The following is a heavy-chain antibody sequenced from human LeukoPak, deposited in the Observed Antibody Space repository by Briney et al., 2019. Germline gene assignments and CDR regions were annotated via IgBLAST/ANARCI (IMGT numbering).Heavy chain of an antibody. V-gene: IGHV4-59*12. CDR3: ARAGRGGFDFDY. CDR2: IHCTGST. D-gene: IGHD3-16*01. Sequence: SETLSLTCTVSGGSISSYYWSWIRQPPGKGLEWIGHIHCTGSTNYNPSLKSRVTISLDPSKNQSSLHLSSVTAADTAVYSCARAGRGGFDFDYWGQGALVTVSS. CDR1: GGSISSYY. J-gene: IGHJ4*02.